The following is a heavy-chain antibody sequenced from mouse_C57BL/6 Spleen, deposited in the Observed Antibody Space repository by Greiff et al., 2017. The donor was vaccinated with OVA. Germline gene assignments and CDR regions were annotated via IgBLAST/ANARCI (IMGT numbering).Heavy chain of an antibody. CDR3: ARLKDDGYYGAMDY. Sequence: EVKVVESGGGLVQPGGSLKLSCAASGFTFSDYGMAWVRQAPRKGPEWVAFISNLAYSIYYADTVTGRFTISRENAKNTLYLEMSSLRSEDTAMHYCARLKDDGYYGAMDYWGQGTSVTVSS. V-gene: IGHV5-15*01. CDR2: ISNLAYSI. CDR1: GFTFSDYG. D-gene: IGHD2-3*01. J-gene: IGHJ4*01.